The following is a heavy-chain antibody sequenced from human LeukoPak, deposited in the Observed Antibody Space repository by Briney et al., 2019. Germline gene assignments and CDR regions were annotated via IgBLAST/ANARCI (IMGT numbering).Heavy chain of an antibody. J-gene: IGHJ4*02. CDR3: ATRPRPVTIGPFDY. Sequence: ASVKVSCMASGYALTGNDFYWVPQAPRQGLEYMGSVNPFTGDTTYAQKFQGRVTMTRDTSRNTAYMALSGLTSDDTAMYYCATRPRPVTIGPFDYWGQGTLVTVSS. CDR2: VNPFTGDT. V-gene: IGHV1-2*02. D-gene: IGHD2-21*02. CDR1: GYALTGND.